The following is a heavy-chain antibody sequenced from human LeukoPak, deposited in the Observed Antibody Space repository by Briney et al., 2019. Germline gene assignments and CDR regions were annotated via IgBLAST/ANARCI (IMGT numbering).Heavy chain of an antibody. V-gene: IGHV1-2*02. CDR3: AREQQLIKTRDY. CDR2: INPNSGGT. CDR1: GYTFTGYY. D-gene: IGHD6-13*01. J-gene: IGHJ4*02. Sequence: GASVKVFCKASGYTFTGYYMHWVRQAPGQGLEWMGWINPNSGGTNYAQKFQGRVTMTRDTSISTAYMELSRLRSDDTAVYYCAREQQLIKTRDYWGQGTLVTVSS.